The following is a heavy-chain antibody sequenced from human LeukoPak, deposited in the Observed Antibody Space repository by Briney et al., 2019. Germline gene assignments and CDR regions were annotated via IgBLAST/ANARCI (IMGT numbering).Heavy chain of an antibody. V-gene: IGHV3-64D*09. CDR3: LSRHQLVRMDY. Sequence: PGGSLRLSFSASGLTFSSYAMHWVRQAPGKGLEYVSVINNNGGSTYYADSVKGRFTISRDNSKNTQYLQMSSLRTDDTAVYYCLSRHQLVRMDYWGQGTLVTVSS. CDR1: GLTFSSYA. J-gene: IGHJ4*02. CDR2: INNNGGST. D-gene: IGHD6-13*01.